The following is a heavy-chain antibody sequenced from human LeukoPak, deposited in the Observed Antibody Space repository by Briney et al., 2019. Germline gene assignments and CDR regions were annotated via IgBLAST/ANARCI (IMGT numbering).Heavy chain of an antibody. CDR2: INPNSGGR. V-gene: IGHV1-2*02. J-gene: IGHJ4*02. Sequence: ASVKVSCKASGYTFTGYYMHWVRQAPGQGLEWMGWINPNSGGRNYAQKFQGGVTMTRDTSISTAYMELSRLRSDDTAVYYCAREGPWGPFDYWGQGTLVTVSS. D-gene: IGHD1-26*01. CDR1: GYTFTGYY. CDR3: AREGPWGPFDY.